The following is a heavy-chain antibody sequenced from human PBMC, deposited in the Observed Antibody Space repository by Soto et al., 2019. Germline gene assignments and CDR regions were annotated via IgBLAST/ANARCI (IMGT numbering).Heavy chain of an antibody. CDR3: ARVVPGAEAWFGP. Sequence: ASVKVSCKASGYTFTSYEINWVRQATGQGLEWMGWMNPNTGNTGFAQKFQGRVSMTTDTSTTTAYMELRSLRSDDTAVYYCARVVPGAEAWFGPWGQGTLVTVSS. J-gene: IGHJ5*02. V-gene: IGHV1-8*02. CDR1: GYTFTSYE. CDR2: MNPNTGNT. D-gene: IGHD2-2*01.